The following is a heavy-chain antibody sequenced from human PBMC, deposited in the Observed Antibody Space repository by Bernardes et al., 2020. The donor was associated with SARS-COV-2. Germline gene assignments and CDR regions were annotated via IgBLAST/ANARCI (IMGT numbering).Heavy chain of an antibody. CDR2: ISTNNGNT. D-gene: IGHD1-1*01. Sequence: ASVKVSCKTSGYTFSRYDISWVRQAPGQGLEWMGWISTNNGNTKYAQKVQGRVTMTTDTSTSTAYMELRSLRSDDTAVYYCARDGWGQRGGFDHWGQGTLVTVSS. J-gene: IGHJ4*02. CDR3: ARDGWGQRGGFDH. CDR1: GYTFSRYD. V-gene: IGHV1-18*01.